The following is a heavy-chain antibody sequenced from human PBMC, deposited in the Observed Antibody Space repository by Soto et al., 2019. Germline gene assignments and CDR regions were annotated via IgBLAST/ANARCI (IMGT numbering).Heavy chain of an antibody. CDR2: ISGSGGST. D-gene: IGHD2-2*01. J-gene: IGHJ5*02. CDR1: GFTFSSYA. V-gene: IGHV3-23*01. CDR3: AKDLGVVVPAAPSGWFDP. Sequence: VQLLESGGGLVQPGGSLRLSCAASGFTFSSYAMSWVRQAPGKGLEWVSAISGSGGSTYYADSVKGRFTISRDNSKNTLYLQMNSLRAEDTAVYYCAKDLGVVVPAAPSGWFDPWGQGTLVTVSS.